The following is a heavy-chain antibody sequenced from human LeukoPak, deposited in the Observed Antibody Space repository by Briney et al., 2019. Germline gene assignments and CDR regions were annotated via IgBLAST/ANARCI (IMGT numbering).Heavy chain of an antibody. J-gene: IGHJ4*02. CDR3: TRRFVYGVVGGYFDY. D-gene: IGHD4/OR15-4a*01. V-gene: IGHV4-4*02. CDR2: IFHSGST. Sequence: SETLSLTCAVSGASVSTSDWWSWVRQPPGKGLEWLGEIFHSGSTNYNPSLKSRVTISVDKSLNQFSLRLNSVTAADTAVYYCTRRFVYGVVGGYFDYWGQGALVTVSS. CDR1: GASVSTSDW.